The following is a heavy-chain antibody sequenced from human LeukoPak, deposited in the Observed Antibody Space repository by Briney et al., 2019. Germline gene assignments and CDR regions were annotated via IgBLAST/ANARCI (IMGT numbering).Heavy chain of an antibody. Sequence: SETLSLTCAVSGGSISSGGYSWSWIRQPPGKGLEWIGYIYHSGSTYYNPSLKSRVTMSVDTSKNQFSLKLSSVTAADTAVYYCARASAGTTYGPDYYYYYMDVWGKGTTVTVSS. D-gene: IGHD1-1*01. V-gene: IGHV4-30-2*01. J-gene: IGHJ6*03. CDR1: GGSISSGGYS. CDR3: ARASAGTTYGPDYYYYYMDV. CDR2: IYHSGST.